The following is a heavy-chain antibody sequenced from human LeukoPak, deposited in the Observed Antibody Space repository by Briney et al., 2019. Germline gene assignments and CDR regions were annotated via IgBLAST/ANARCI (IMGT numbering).Heavy chain of an antibody. CDR1: GLTFSSYW. CDR2: IKQDGSEK. V-gene: IGHV3-7*01. CDR3: ARDIGPIAA. D-gene: IGHD6-13*01. J-gene: IGHJ4*02. Sequence: TGGSLRLSCAASGLTFSSYWMSWVRQAPGKGLEWVANIKQDGSEKYYVDSVKGRFTISRDNAKNSLYLQMNSLRAEDTAVYYCARDIGPIAAWGQGILVTVSS.